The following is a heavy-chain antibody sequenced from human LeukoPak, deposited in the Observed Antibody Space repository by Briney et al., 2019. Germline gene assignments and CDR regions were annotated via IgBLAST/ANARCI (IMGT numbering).Heavy chain of an antibody. CDR3: ARDGDFDWLLYLDY. V-gene: IGHV3-21*01. CDR1: GFTFSSYS. J-gene: IGHJ4*02. D-gene: IGHD3-9*01. Sequence: GGSQRLSCAASGFTFSSYSMNWVRQAPGKGLEWVSSISSSSSYIYYADSVKGRFTISRDNAKNSLYLQMNSLRAEDTAVYYCARDGDFDWLLYLDYWGQGTLVTVSS. CDR2: ISSSSSYI.